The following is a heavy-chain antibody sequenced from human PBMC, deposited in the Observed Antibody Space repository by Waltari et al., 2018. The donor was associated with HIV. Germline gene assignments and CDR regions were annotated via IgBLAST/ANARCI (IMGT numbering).Heavy chain of an antibody. D-gene: IGHD3-16*01. J-gene: IGHJ4*02. Sequence: EVQLVESGGGLVKPGGSLRLSCAASGFTLSNDWMSWVRQAPGKGLEWVGRSKSKTDGGTTDYAAPVKGRFTISRDDSKNTLYLQMNSLKTEDTAVYYCTTGGEDWGQGTLVTVSS. CDR2: SKSKTDGGTT. V-gene: IGHV3-15*01. CDR3: TTGGED. CDR1: GFTLSNDW.